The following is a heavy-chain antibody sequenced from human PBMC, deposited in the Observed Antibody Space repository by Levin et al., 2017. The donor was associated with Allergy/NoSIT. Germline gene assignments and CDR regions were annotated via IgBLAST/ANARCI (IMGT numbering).Heavy chain of an antibody. CDR1: GYSFTNSW. CDR3: AKQGCVTPSCHTVDF. V-gene: IGHV5-51*01. CDR2: INPADSET. D-gene: IGHD2-15*01. Sequence: GESLKISCKGSGYSFTNSWIGWVRQMPGKGLEWMGIINPADSETRYRPSFQGQVTISVDKSISTSYLQWSSLKASDTAMYFCAKQGCVTPSCHTVDFWGQGTLVTVSS. J-gene: IGHJ4*02.